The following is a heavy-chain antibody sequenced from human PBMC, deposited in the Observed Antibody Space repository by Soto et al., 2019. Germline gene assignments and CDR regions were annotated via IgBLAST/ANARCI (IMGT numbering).Heavy chain of an antibody. Sequence: SETLSLTCTVSGGSINTFYWSWVRQPAGKGLEWIGRIFSSGSTSFNPSLESRVAMSVDTSKNHFSLNLSSVTAADMAVYYCAREGSYSAYNFAHGIQLWSFDFWGQGALGTVSS. J-gene: IGHJ4*02. CDR2: IFSSGST. CDR3: AREGSYSAYNFAHGIQLWSFDF. D-gene: IGHD5-12*01. CDR1: GGSINTFY. V-gene: IGHV4-4*07.